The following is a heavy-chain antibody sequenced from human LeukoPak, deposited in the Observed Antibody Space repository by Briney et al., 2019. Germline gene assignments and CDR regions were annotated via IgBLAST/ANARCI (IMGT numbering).Heavy chain of an antibody. V-gene: IGHV3-73*01. J-gene: IGHJ4*02. CDR3: TGNYYGSGSYAGFDY. CDR1: GFTFSGSA. CDR2: IRSTANGYAT. Sequence: PGGSLRLSCAASGFTFSGSALHWVRQASGKGLEWVGRIRSTANGYATAYAASVKGRFTISSDDSKNTAYLQMDSLKTEDTAVYYCTGNYYGSGSYAGFDYWGQGTLVTVSS. D-gene: IGHD3-10*01.